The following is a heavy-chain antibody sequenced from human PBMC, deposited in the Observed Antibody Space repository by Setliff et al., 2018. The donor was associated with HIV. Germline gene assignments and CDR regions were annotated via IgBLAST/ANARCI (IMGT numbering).Heavy chain of an antibody. J-gene: IGHJ3*02. D-gene: IGHD4-4*01. CDR1: GYTFTSYT. CDR2: IIPSFGTT. Sequence: GASVKVSCKASGYTFTSYTISWVRQAPGQGLEWMGGIIPSFGTTNYAQKFQGRVTIAADESTSTAYMELSSLRSEDTAVYYCAMSMTTYPVSRAFDIWGQGTMVTVSS. V-gene: IGHV1-69*13. CDR3: AMSMTTYPVSRAFDI.